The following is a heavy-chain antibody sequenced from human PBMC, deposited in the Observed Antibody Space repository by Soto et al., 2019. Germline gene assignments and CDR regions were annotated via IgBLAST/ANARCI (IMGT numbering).Heavy chain of an antibody. CDR2: IYYIGST. Sequence: PSETLSLTCTVSVGSISSSSYYWGWIRQPPGKGLEWIGSIYYIGSTYYSPSLKSRVTISVDTSKNHFSLKLSSVTAADTAVYYCARFITWFDPWGQGTLVTVSS. CDR3: ARFITWFDP. V-gene: IGHV4-39*02. D-gene: IGHD1-20*01. CDR1: VGSISSSSYY. J-gene: IGHJ5*02.